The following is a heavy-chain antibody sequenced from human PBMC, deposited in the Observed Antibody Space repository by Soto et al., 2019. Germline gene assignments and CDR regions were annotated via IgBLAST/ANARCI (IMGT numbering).Heavy chain of an antibody. J-gene: IGHJ4*02. Sequence: ASVKVSCKASGYTFTSYYMHWVRQAPGQGLEWMGIINPSGGSTSYAQKFQGRVTMTRDTSTSTVYMELSSLRSEDTAVYYCARDYRSGWPAYYSDYWGQGTLVTVSS. CDR2: INPSGGST. CDR1: GYTFTSYY. CDR3: ARDYRSGWPAYYSDY. V-gene: IGHV1-46*03. D-gene: IGHD6-19*01.